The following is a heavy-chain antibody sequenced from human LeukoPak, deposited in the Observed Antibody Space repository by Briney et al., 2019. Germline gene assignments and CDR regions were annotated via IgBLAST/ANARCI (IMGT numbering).Heavy chain of an antibody. J-gene: IGHJ4*02. CDR1: DYYISSGYY. Sequence: SETLSLTCEVSDYYISSGYYWGWIRPPPGEGLEWIGSIYHSGSTYYNPSLKSRVTISVDTSNNQFSLKLTSVTAADTAVYYCARSGYSSAWSFDYWGQGTLVTVSS. CDR2: IYHSGST. V-gene: IGHV4-38-2*01. CDR3: ARSGYSSAWSFDY. D-gene: IGHD6-19*01.